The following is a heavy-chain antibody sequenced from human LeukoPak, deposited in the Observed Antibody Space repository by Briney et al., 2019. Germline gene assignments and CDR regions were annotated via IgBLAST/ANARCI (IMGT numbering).Heavy chain of an antibody. CDR3: ASGLDDSTGYIDY. V-gene: IGHV1-69*04. J-gene: IGHJ4*02. CDR1: GGTFISYA. Sequence: SVTVSCKASGGTFISYAISWVRQAPGQGLEWMGRIIPIVGITSNAQKFQGRVTITADKSTSTAYMELSSLRSEDTAAYYCASGLDDSTGYIDYWGQGTLVTVSS. D-gene: IGHD3-9*01. CDR2: IIPIVGIT.